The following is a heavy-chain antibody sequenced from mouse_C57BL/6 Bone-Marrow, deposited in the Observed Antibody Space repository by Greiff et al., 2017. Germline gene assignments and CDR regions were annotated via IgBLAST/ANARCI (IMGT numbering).Heavy chain of an antibody. Sequence: EVMLVESGGGLVKPGGSLKLSCAASGFTFSSYAMSWVRQTPEKRLEWVATISDGGSHTYYPDNVKGRFTISRDNAKNNLYLQMSHLKSEDTAMYYCANYGSSRYWYFDVWGTGTTVTVSS. CDR2: ISDGGSHT. CDR1: GFTFSSYA. V-gene: IGHV5-4*03. D-gene: IGHD1-1*01. CDR3: ANYGSSRYWYFDV. J-gene: IGHJ1*03.